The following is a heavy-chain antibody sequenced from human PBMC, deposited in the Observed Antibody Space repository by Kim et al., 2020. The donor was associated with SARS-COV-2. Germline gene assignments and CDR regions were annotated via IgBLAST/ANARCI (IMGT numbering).Heavy chain of an antibody. CDR3: ARATAGQPIDY. Sequence: SETLSLTCSVSGDSVTSNYWSWFRQPPGKGLEWIGYSYNNGRTKYSPSLMSRVTVSADTSKNQFFQKLTSVPAADTAVYFCARATAGQPIDYWGQGILVT. J-gene: IGHJ4*02. V-gene: IGHV4-59*08. D-gene: IGHD2-21*02. CDR1: GDSVTSNY. CDR2: SYNNGRT.